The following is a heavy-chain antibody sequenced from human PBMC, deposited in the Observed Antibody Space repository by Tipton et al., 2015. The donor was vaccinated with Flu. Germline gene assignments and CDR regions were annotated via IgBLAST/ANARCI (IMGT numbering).Heavy chain of an antibody. CDR1: GFTFSSRA. CDR3: GERFGGVFFCH. J-gene: IGHJ4*02. CDR2: TSGDGSET. D-gene: IGHD3-10*01. Sequence: SLRLSCAASGFTFSSRAMSWVRQAPGKGLEWVSTTSGDGSETYYADSVKGRFTISRDNSKNTLYLQMNSLRAEDTAVYYCGERFGGVFFCHWGPGTLVPV. V-gene: IGHV3-23*01.